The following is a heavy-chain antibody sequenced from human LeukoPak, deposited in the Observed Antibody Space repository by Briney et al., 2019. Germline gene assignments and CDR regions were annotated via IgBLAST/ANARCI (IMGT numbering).Heavy chain of an antibody. CDR3: ARGYYDILTGDGYYFDY. V-gene: IGHV1-18*01. CDR1: GYTFSNYG. D-gene: IGHD3-9*01. CDR2: IRGDNGNT. J-gene: IGHJ4*02. Sequence: ASVKVSCKASGYTFSNYGISWVRQAPGQGLEWVGWIRGDNGNTNYAQKLQGRVTMTTDTSTSTAYMELRSLGSDETAVYYCARGYYDILTGDGYYFDYWGQGTLVTVSS.